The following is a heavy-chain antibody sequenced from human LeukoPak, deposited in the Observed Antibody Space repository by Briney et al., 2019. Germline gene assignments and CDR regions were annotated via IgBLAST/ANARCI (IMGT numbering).Heavy chain of an antibody. J-gene: IGHJ4*02. D-gene: IGHD4-23*01. CDR1: GFTISDNY. Sequence: GGSLRLSCAASGFTISDNYMNWVRQAPGKGLEWVSVIYSGGSTSYTDSVKGRFTVSSDNSKNTVYLQMNSLRAEDTAVYYCARSITGYGGLLDYWGQGTLVTVSS. V-gene: IGHV3-66*01. CDR3: ARSITGYGGLLDY. CDR2: IYSGGST.